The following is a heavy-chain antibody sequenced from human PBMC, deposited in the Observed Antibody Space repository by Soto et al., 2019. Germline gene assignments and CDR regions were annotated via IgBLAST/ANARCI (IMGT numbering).Heavy chain of an antibody. D-gene: IGHD2-15*01. Sequence: GGSLRLSCAASGFTFSSYWMHWVRQAPGKGPAWVSRINSDGSSTTYADSVKGRFTISRDNAKKTLYLQMNSLRAEDTAVYYCARVYCSGGSCYSVDYWGQGTLVTVSS. V-gene: IGHV3-74*01. CDR3: ARVYCSGGSCYSVDY. J-gene: IGHJ4*02. CDR1: GFTFSSYW. CDR2: INSDGSST.